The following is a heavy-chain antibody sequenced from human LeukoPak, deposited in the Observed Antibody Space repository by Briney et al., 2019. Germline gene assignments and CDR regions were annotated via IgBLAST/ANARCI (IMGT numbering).Heavy chain of an antibody. V-gene: IGHV1-18*01. D-gene: IGHD2-15*01. CDR3: ARLSCSGGSCYLDTYYGITYYYYYMNV. CDR1: GYTFTSYG. J-gene: IGHJ6*03. CDR2: ISAYNGNT. Sequence: ASVKVSCKASGYTFTSYGISWVRQAPGQGLEWMGWISAYNGNTNYAQKLQGRVTMTTDTSTSTAYMELRSLRSDDTAVYYCARLSCSGGSCYLDTYYGITYYYYYMNVWGKGTTVTISS.